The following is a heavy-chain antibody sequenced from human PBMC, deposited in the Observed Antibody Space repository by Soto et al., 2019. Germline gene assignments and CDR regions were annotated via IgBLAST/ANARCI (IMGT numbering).Heavy chain of an antibody. CDR1: GYSFTSYW. Sequence: PGESLKISCKGSGYSFTSYWIGWVRQMPGKGLEWMGIIYPGDSDTRYSPSFQGQVTISADKSISTAYLQWSSLKASDTAMYYCARNLYCSGGSCYTNWFDPWGQGTLVTVSS. J-gene: IGHJ5*02. CDR2: IYPGDSDT. V-gene: IGHV5-51*01. D-gene: IGHD2-15*01. CDR3: ARNLYCSGGSCYTNWFDP.